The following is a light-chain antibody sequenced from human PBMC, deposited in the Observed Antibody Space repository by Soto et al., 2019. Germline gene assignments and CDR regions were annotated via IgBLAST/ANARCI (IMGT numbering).Light chain of an antibody. J-gene: IGLJ2*01. CDR3: TSFAGSNNPVV. Sequence: QSVLTQPPSVSGAPGQRITISCTGSSSNIGAGYDVHWYQQFPGTAPRLLIYGNSNRPSGVPDRFSGSKSGTSASLAITGLQAEDEADYYCTSFAGSNNPVVFGGGTKLTVL. CDR2: GNS. V-gene: IGLV1-40*01. CDR1: SSNIGAGYD.